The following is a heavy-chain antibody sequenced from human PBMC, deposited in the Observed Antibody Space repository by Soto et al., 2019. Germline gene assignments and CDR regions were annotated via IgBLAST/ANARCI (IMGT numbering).Heavy chain of an antibody. CDR1: GFTFSSYG. D-gene: IGHD6-19*01. J-gene: IGHJ4*02. CDR2: ISNDGSNK. Sequence: QVQLVASGGGVVQPGRSLRLSCAASGFTFSSYGLHWVRQAPGKGLEWVTVISNDGSNKYYADSVKGRFTISRDNSKNTLYLQLNSLRVEDTAVYYCAKDLGGLVYTFDYWGQGTLVTVSS. CDR3: AKDLGGLVYTFDY. V-gene: IGHV3-30*18.